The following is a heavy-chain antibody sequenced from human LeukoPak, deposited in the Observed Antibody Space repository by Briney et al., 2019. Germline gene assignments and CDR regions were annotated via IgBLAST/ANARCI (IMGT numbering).Heavy chain of an antibody. V-gene: IGHV3-23*01. CDR2: ISGSGGST. CDR3: AKKLVPYYYDSSGYS. J-gene: IGHJ5*02. D-gene: IGHD3-22*01. Sequence: PWGSLRLSCAASGFTFSSYAMSWVRQAPGKGLEWVSAISGSGGSTYYADSVKGRFTISRDNSKNTLYLQMNSLRAEDTAVYYCAKKLVPYYYDSSGYSWGQGTLVTVSS. CDR1: GFTFSSYA.